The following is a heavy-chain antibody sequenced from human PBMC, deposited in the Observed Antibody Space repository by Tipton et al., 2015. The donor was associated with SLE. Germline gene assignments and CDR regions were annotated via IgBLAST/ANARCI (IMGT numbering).Heavy chain of an antibody. D-gene: IGHD1-1*01. CDR3: AAERGGGNAFEI. V-gene: IGHV4-38-2*01. Sequence: TLSLTCAVSGYSISSGYYWGWVRQPPGKGLEWIGSVYHGGATYYNPSLKSRVTISVDPSKNQFSLRLSSVTAADTAVYYCAAERGGGNAFEIWGQGTMVTVSS. CDR2: VYHGGAT. J-gene: IGHJ3*02. CDR1: GYSISSGYY.